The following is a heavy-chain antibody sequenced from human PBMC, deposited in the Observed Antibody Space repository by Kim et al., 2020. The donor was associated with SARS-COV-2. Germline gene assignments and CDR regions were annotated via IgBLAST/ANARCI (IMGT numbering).Heavy chain of an antibody. CDR2: ISYDGSNK. CDR3: ARDIGLRVVATLGY. V-gene: IGHV3-30*16. Sequence: GGSLRLSCAASGFTFSTYAMHWVRQAPGKGLEWVAVISYDGSNKYYADSVKGRFTISRDNSKNTLSLQMNSLRPEDTAVYYCARDIGLRVVATLGYWGQGTLVTVSS. J-gene: IGHJ4*02. D-gene: IGHD5-12*01. CDR1: GFTFSTYA.